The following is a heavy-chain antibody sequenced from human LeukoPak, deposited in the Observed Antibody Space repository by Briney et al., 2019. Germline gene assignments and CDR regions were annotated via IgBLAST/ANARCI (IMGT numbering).Heavy chain of an antibody. Sequence: GGSLRLSCAASGFTFSSYGMHWVRQAPGKGLEWVAVIWYDGSNKYYADSVKGRFTISRDNSKNTLYLQMNSLRAEDTAVYYCARSRQQWLGSYGMDVWGKGTTVTVSS. D-gene: IGHD6-19*01. CDR1: GFTFSSYG. J-gene: IGHJ6*04. CDR2: IWYDGSNK. CDR3: ARSRQQWLGSYGMDV. V-gene: IGHV3-33*01.